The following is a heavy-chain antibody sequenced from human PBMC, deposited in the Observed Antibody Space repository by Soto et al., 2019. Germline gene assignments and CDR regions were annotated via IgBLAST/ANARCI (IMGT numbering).Heavy chain of an antibody. D-gene: IGHD6-6*01. V-gene: IGHV5-51*01. CDR1: GYSFTSYW. CDR3: ARASAPGYYYYYYMDV. J-gene: IGHJ6*03. Sequence: GESLKISCKGSGYSFTSYWIGWVRQMPGKGLEWMGIIYPGDSDTRYSPSFQGQVTISADKSISTAYLQWSSLKASDTAMYYCARASAPGYYYYYYMDVWGEGTTVTVSS. CDR2: IYPGDSDT.